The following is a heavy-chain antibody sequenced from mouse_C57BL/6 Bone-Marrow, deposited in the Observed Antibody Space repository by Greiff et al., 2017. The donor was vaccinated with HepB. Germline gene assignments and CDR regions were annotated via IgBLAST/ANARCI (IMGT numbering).Heavy chain of an antibody. CDR2: INPGSGGT. Sequence: VQLVESGAELVRPGTSVKVSCKASGYAFTNYLIEWVKQRPGQGLEWIGVINPGSGGTNYNEKFKGKATLTADKSSSTAYMQLSSLTSEDSAVYFGARGMGGDYWGQGTTLTVSS. D-gene: IGHD2-3*01. V-gene: IGHV1-54*01. CDR3: ARGMGGDY. CDR1: GYAFTNYL. J-gene: IGHJ2*01.